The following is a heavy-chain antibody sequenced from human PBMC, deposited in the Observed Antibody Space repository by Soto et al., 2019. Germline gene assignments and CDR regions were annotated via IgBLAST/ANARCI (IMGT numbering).Heavy chain of an antibody. CDR2: IIPISGTA. D-gene: IGHD2-15*01. CDR3: ARDKDFPSSEYFYGLDV. Sequence: QVQLVQSGAEVKKPGSSVKVSCKASGGTFSHSAISWVRQAPGQGLEWMGGIIPISGTAHYAQKFQGRVSIIPDESTRTAYMELSTLRSEDTAMYFCARDKDFPSSEYFYGLDVWGQGTTVTVSS. CDR1: GGTFSHSA. V-gene: IGHV1-69*01. J-gene: IGHJ6*02.